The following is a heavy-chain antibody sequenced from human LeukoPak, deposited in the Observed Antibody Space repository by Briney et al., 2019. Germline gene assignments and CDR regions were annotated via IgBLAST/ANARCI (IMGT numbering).Heavy chain of an antibody. D-gene: IGHD2-15*01. CDR3: ARVAVAATPSAWFDP. V-gene: IGHV1-69*06. J-gene: IGHJ5*02. CDR1: GGTFSSYA. CDR2: IIPIFGTA. Sequence: SVKVSCKASGGTFSSYAISWVRQAPGQGLEWMGGIIPIFGTANYAQKFQGRVTITADKSTSTAYMELSSLRSEDTAVYYCARVAVAATPSAWFDPWGQGALVTVSS.